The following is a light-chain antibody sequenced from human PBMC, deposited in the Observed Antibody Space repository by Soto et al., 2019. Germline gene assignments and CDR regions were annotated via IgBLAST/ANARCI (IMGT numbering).Light chain of an antibody. CDR1: SSDIGGSNW. V-gene: IGLV2-14*01. CDR3: TSHSSSGTLAV. CDR2: VVS. Sequence: QSVLTQPASVSGSPGQSITISSNGTSSDIGGSNWVSWYQQHPGRAPKLIIFVVSGQTSGVSDRVSGSRSDNTASLTISGRQAEDEADDYCTSHSSSGTLAVFGTGTKLTVL. J-gene: IGLJ1*01.